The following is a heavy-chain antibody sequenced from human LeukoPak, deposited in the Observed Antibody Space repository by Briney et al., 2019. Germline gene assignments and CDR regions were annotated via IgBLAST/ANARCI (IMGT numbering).Heavy chain of an antibody. V-gene: IGHV4-59*01. D-gene: IGHD5-18*01. J-gene: IGHJ3*02. Sequence: KPSETLSPTCTVSGGSISSYYWSWIRQPPGKGLEWIGDIYYSGSTNYNASLKSRVTISVDTSKNQFSLKLGSVTAADTAVYYCARANVNTSMTDAFDIWGQGTRVTVSS. CDR3: ARANVNTSMTDAFDI. CDR2: IYYSGST. CDR1: GGSISSYY.